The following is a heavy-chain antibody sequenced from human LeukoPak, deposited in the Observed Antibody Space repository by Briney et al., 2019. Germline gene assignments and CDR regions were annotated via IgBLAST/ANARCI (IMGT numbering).Heavy chain of an antibody. D-gene: IGHD4-23*01. Sequence: GGSLRLSCAASGFTFSSYSMNWVRQAPGKGLEWVSSISSSSSYIYYADSVRGRFTISRDNAKNSLYLQMNSLRAEDTAVYYCARGRVRWYDAFDIWGQGTMVTVSS. CDR2: ISSSSSYI. V-gene: IGHV3-21*01. CDR1: GFTFSSYS. J-gene: IGHJ3*02. CDR3: ARGRVRWYDAFDI.